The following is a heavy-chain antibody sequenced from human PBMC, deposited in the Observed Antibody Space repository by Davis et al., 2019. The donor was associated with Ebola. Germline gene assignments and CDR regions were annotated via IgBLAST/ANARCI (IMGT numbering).Heavy chain of an antibody. J-gene: IGHJ5*02. D-gene: IGHD3-10*01. CDR1: GVTFSSFV. CDR2: ISGSGGIT. Sequence: GESLKISCAASGVTFSSFVMTWVRQAPGKGLEWVSSISGSGGITHYADPVKGRFIISRDNSKNTLYLQMSSLRAEDTAVYYCAKDRGSYYGWFDPWGQGTLVTVSS. CDR3: AKDRGSYYGWFDP. V-gene: IGHV3-23*01.